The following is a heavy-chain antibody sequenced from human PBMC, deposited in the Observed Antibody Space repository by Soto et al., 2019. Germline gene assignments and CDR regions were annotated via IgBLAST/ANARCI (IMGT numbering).Heavy chain of an antibody. V-gene: IGHV3-21*01. D-gene: IGHD3-10*01. Sequence: GGSLRLSCAASGFTFSTYTMNWVRQAPGKGLEWSSSISSGSSYIYYAGSVKGRFTISRDNAKNSLFLQMNSLRADDTAVYYCARDILSGGAYPDSWGQGTKVTVSS. J-gene: IGHJ5*01. CDR1: GFTFSTYT. CDR2: ISSGSSYI. CDR3: ARDILSGGAYPDS.